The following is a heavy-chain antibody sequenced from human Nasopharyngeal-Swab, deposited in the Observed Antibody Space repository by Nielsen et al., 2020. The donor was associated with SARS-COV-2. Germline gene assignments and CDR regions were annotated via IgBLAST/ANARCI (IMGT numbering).Heavy chain of an antibody. CDR2: ISASGGGT. J-gene: IGHJ4*02. V-gene: IGHV3-23*01. D-gene: IGHD6-13*01. CDR3: AKDITAAGTRFFDY. Sequence: WIRQPPGKGLEWVSAISASGGGTYYADSVKGRFTISRDNSKNTLYLQMNSLRAEDTAVYYCAKDITAAGTRFFDYWGQGTLVTVSS.